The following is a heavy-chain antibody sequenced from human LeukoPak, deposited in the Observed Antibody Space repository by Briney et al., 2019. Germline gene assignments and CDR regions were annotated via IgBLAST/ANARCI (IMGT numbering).Heavy chain of an antibody. D-gene: IGHD2-21*01. CDR1: GGSINTYY. V-gene: IGHV4-59*01. CDR3: AILSGGEEAY. CDR2: IYYSGST. Sequence: PSETLSLTCTVSGGSINTYYWSWIRQPPGKGLKWVGYIYYSGSTNYNPSLKSRVTISIDTSKNQFSLKLSSVTPADTAMYYCAILSGGEEAYWGQGILVTVSS. J-gene: IGHJ4*02.